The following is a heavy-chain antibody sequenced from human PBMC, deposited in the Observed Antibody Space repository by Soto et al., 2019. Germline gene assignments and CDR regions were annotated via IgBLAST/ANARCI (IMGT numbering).Heavy chain of an antibody. CDR3: ARGGGDYFDY. D-gene: IGHD1-26*01. V-gene: IGHV4-30-2*01. Sequence: SETLSLTCAVSGGSISSGGYSWSWIRQPPGKGLEWIGYIYHSGSTYYNPSLKSRVTISVDRSKNQFSLKLSSVTAADTAVYYCARGGGDYFDYWGQGTLVTVS. J-gene: IGHJ4*02. CDR1: GGSISSGGYS. CDR2: IYHSGST.